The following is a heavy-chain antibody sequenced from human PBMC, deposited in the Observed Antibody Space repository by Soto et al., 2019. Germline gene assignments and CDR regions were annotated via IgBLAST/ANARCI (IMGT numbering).Heavy chain of an antibody. CDR3: ARDFRGNYYGLDV. J-gene: IGHJ6*02. CDR1: GFTFGSYA. D-gene: IGHD3-3*01. V-gene: IGHV3-30-3*01. CDR2: IASDGNKK. Sequence: GGSLRLSCAGSGFTFGSYALNWVRQAPGKGLEWVALIASDGNKKYYADSVKGRFTISRDNSKNTLYLQMNSLRAEDTAVYYCARDFRGNYYGLDVWGQGTTVTVSS.